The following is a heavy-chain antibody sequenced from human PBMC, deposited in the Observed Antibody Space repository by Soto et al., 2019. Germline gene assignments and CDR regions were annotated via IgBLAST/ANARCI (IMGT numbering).Heavy chain of an antibody. CDR1: GNTFTSYA. CDR3: ARDLQADY. Sequence: QVQLVQSGAEVKKPGASVKVSCKASGNTFTSYAMHWVRQAPGQRLERMVGINAGNGNTKYSQKFQGRVTITRDTSASPAYMELSSLRSEDTAVYYCARDLQADYWGQGTLVTVSS. J-gene: IGHJ4*02. CDR2: INAGNGNT. V-gene: IGHV1-3*01.